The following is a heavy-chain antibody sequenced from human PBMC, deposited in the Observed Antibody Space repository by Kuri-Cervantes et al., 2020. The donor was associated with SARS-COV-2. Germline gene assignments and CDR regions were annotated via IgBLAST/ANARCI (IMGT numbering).Heavy chain of an antibody. CDR2: IKSKTDGGTT. D-gene: IGHD6-6*01. V-gene: IGHV3-15*07. CDR1: GFTFSNAW. J-gene: IGHJ5*02. CDR3: TREAYSSSYWFDP. Sequence: GESLKISCAASGFTFSNAWMNWVRQAPGKGLEWVGRIKSKTDGGTTDYAAPVKGRFTISRDDSTNTLYLEMNSLKTEDTAVYYCTREAYSSSYWFDPWGQGTLVTVSS.